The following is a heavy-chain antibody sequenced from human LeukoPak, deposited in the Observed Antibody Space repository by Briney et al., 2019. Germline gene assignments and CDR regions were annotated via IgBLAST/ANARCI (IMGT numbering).Heavy chain of an antibody. V-gene: IGHV3-21*01. CDR2: ISTSGDYI. CDR3: AREMYAGWYFAFDI. CDR1: GFTFSSFT. Sequence: GGSLRLSCTVSGFTFSSFTMSWVRHGRGKGREWVASISTSGDYISYADSLKGRFTISRDNAKNSLFLQMSSLRAEDTAVYYCAREMYAGWYFAFDIWGQGTMVTVSS. J-gene: IGHJ3*02. D-gene: IGHD6-19*01.